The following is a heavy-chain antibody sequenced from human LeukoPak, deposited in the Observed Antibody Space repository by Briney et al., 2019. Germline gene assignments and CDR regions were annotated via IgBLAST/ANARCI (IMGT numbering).Heavy chain of an antibody. CDR1: GYTFTGYY. CDR2: INPNSGGT. Sequence: ASVKVSCKASGYTFTGYYMHWVRQAPGQGLEWMGWINPNSGGTNYAQKFQGRVTMTRDTSISTAYMELSRLRSDDTAVYYCARDDGGDCCGGSCYSGIFDYWGQGTLVTGSS. V-gene: IGHV1-2*02. D-gene: IGHD2-15*01. CDR3: ARDDGGDCCGGSCYSGIFDY. J-gene: IGHJ4*02.